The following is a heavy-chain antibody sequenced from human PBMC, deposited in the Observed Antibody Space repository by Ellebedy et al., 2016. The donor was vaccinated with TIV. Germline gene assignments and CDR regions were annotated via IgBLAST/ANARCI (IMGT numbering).Heavy chain of an antibody. Sequence: SLKISXVASGFTFDGYGMHWVRQVPGKGLEWVSGINWNSDRIGYADSVRGRFTISRDNAKNSLYLQMNSLRTEDTALYYCGGYTWGQGTLVTVSS. D-gene: IGHD5-24*01. V-gene: IGHV3-9*01. CDR2: INWNSDRI. CDR3: GGYT. CDR1: GFTFDGYG. J-gene: IGHJ5*02.